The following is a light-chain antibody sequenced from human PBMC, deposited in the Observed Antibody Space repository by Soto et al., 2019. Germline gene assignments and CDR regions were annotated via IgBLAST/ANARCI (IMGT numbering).Light chain of an antibody. Sequence: EVVLTQSPATLSLSPGEGATLSCRASQGVSNYLAWYQQKPGQAPRPLISDASNRATGIPARFNGSGSGTDFTLTISSLEPEDFAMYYCQQRSKWPLSFGGGTQVEIK. CDR2: DAS. V-gene: IGKV3-11*01. CDR3: QQRSKWPLS. J-gene: IGKJ4*01. CDR1: QGVSNY.